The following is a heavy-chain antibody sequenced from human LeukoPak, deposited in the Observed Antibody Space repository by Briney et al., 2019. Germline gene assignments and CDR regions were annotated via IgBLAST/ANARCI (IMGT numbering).Heavy chain of an antibody. D-gene: IGHD4-17*01. Sequence: PGGSLRLSCAASGFTFSSYAMSWVRQAPGKGLEWVSAISGSGGSTYYADSVKGRFTISRDNSKNTLYLQMNSLRAEDTAVYYCAKGATYDYGDYGSPPDLSHFDYWGQGTLVTVSS. V-gene: IGHV3-23*01. CDR1: GFTFSSYA. J-gene: IGHJ4*02. CDR2: ISGSGGST. CDR3: AKGATYDYGDYGSPPDLSHFDY.